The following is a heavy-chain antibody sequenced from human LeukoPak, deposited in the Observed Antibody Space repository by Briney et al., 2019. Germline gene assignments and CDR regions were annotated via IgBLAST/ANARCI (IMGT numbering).Heavy chain of an antibody. CDR3: ARGGGDWNDAYQNAFDI. D-gene: IGHD1-1*01. V-gene: IGHV4-34*01. CDR1: GGSFSGSY. CDR2: IIHSGST. Sequence: SETLSLTCAVYGGSFSGSYWSWIRQSPGKGREGIGEIIHSGSTTYNPSLKSRVTISIDTSKNQFSLKLSSVTAADTAVYYCARGGGDWNDAYQNAFDIWDQGTMGTVSS. J-gene: IGHJ3*02.